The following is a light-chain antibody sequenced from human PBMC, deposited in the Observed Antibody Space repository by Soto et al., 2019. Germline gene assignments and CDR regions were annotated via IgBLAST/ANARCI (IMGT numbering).Light chain of an antibody. V-gene: IGLV2-23*02. J-gene: IGLJ1*01. CDR1: SSDVGSYNL. CDR2: EVS. CDR3: CSYGGRHTFV. Sequence: QSALAQPASVSGSPGQSITISCTGTSSDVGSYNLVSWYQQNPGKAPKLMIYEVSKRPSGVSNSFSGSKSGNTASRTISGLQAEDEADYSCCSYGGRHTFVFGTGTKLTVL.